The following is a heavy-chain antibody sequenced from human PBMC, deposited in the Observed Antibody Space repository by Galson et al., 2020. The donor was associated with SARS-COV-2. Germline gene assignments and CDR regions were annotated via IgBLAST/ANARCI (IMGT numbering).Heavy chain of an antibody. J-gene: IGHJ4*02. V-gene: IGHV4-31*03. Sequence: SETLSLTCTVSGGSISSGGYYWSWIRQHPGKGLEWIGYISYSGSTYYNPSLKSRVTISVDTSKNQFSLKLSSVTAADTAVYYCARVMGYDILTGYYFDYWGQGTLVTVSS. CDR3: ARVMGYDILTGYYFDY. D-gene: IGHD3-9*01. CDR2: ISYSGST. CDR1: GGSISSGGYY.